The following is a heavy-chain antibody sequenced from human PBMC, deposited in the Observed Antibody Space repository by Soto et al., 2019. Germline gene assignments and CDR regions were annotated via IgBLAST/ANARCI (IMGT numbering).Heavy chain of an antibody. V-gene: IGHV3-7*03. Sequence: VQLVESGGGLVQPGGSRTLSCGASGFTFSNHWLSWVRQAPGKGLEWVANIKQDGSEKYYVDSVKGRFIISRDNAEDSLYLQMNSLRADDTAVYYCTTLSSTWPTGGDYWGQGPLVTVSS. CDR3: TTLSSTWPTGGDY. CDR2: IKQDGSEK. D-gene: IGHD6-13*01. CDR1: GFTFSNHW. J-gene: IGHJ4*02.